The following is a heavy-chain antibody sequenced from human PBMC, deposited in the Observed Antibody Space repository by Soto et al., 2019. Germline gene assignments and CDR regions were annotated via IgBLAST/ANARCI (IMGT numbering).Heavy chain of an antibody. V-gene: IGHV1-18*04. J-gene: IGHJ4*02. CDR2: ISAYNGNK. Sequence: QVQLVQSGGEVKKPGASVEVSCRTSGYMFTTYGMSWVRQAPGQGLEWMAWISAYNGNKKYAQKFQGRSTQAPNQTTGPSSIELGNPKFYEKGTYFFARTGGGMAARPLEYWGQGTLVTVSS. CDR1: GYMFTTYG. CDR3: ARTGGGMAARPLEY. D-gene: IGHD6-6*01.